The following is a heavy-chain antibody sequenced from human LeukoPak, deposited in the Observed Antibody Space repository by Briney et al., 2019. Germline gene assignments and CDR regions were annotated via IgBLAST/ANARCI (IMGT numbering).Heavy chain of an antibody. CDR2: FNDAGGNE. V-gene: IGHV3-23*01. J-gene: IGHJ4*02. Sequence: GGSLRLSCAASGFTFSSYAMSWVRQVPGKGLEWVSTFNDAGGNEYYADSVRGRFTISRDKSKNTLYLQMNSLRAEDTAVYYCARRFSYSFEYWGQGTLVAVSS. D-gene: IGHD3-10*01. CDR1: GFTFSSYA. CDR3: ARRFSYSFEY.